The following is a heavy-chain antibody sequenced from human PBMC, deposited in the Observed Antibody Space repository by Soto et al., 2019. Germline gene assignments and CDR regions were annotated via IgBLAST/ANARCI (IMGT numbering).Heavy chain of an antibody. Sequence: SETVSLGCTVSGGSMCSGVYYWCWISQPPGKGLEWIGYIYYSGSTYYNPSLKSRVTISVDTSKNQFSLKLSSVTAADTAVYYCAVVPAAIGYFPFFDPWGQGTFVTLSS. J-gene: IGHJ5*02. CDR1: GGSMCSGVYY. V-gene: IGHV4-30-4*01. CDR2: IYYSGST. D-gene: IGHD2-2*02. CDR3: AVVPAAIGYFPFFDP.